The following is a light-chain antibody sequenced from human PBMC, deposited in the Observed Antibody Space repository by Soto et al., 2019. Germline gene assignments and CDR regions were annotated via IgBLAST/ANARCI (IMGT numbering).Light chain of an antibody. J-gene: IGKJ2*01. CDR1: QSVTSSH. Sequence: EIVLTQSPGSLSLSPRERATLSCRASQSVTSSHLAWYQQKPGQAPRLLIYGASRRATGIPDRFSSSGSGTDFTLTISRLEPEDSAMHYCQQYGSSTYTFGQGTKVEIK. CDR3: QQYGSSTYT. CDR2: GAS. V-gene: IGKV3-20*01.